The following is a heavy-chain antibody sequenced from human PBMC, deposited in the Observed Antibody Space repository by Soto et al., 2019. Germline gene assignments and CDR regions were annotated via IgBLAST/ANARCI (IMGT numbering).Heavy chain of an antibody. V-gene: IGHV3-23*01. J-gene: IGHJ6*02. Sequence: GGSLRLSCAASGFSFSSYAMSWVRQAPGKGLEWVSAISGSGGSTYYADSVKGRFTISRDNSKNTLYLQMNSLRAEDTAVYYCAREGYSYGFDYYGMDVWGQGTTVTVSS. CDR1: GFSFSSYA. D-gene: IGHD5-18*01. CDR3: AREGYSYGFDYYGMDV. CDR2: ISGSGGST.